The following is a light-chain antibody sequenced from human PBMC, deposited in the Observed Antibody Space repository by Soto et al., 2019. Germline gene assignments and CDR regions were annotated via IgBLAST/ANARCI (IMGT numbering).Light chain of an antibody. Sequence: QSALTQPPSVSGSPGQSVTISCTGTSSDVGSYNRVSWYQQPPGTAPKLMIYEVTNRPSRVANRFSASKSGNTASLTISGLQAEDEADYYCTSYTSSRTWVFGGGTKLTVL. CDR2: EVT. CDR3: TSYTSSRTWV. V-gene: IGLV2-18*02. J-gene: IGLJ3*02. CDR1: SSDVGSYNR.